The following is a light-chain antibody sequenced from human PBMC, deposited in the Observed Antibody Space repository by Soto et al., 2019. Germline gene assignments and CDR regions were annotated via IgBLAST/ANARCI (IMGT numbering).Light chain of an antibody. V-gene: IGKV2-28*01. CDR2: LGS. CDR1: QISMQSNGYYY. Sequence: DILMTQSPLSLPVTPGQPASISCSSSQISMQSNGYYYLDCYLQKPGQSPQLLFYLGSMRASGVPDRFGGSGSGTVFTLRISSVEAEDVGVYYCMQTLTFGTFGQGTKVDIK. J-gene: IGKJ1*01. CDR3: MQTLTFGT.